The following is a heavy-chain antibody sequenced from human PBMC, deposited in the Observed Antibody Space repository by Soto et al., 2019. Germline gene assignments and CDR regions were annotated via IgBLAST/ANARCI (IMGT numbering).Heavy chain of an antibody. CDR3: ARGGNYHEF. V-gene: IGHV3-21*01. D-gene: IGHD3-16*01. Sequence: PGGSLRLSCETSGFPFGIYTMNWVRQAPGKGLEWVSSISSSGTYIDYADSVEGRFAISRDDAKNSVFLEMTSLRVDDTAVYYCARGGNYHEFWGQGTQVTVSS. J-gene: IGHJ4*02. CDR2: ISSSGTYI. CDR1: GFPFGIYT.